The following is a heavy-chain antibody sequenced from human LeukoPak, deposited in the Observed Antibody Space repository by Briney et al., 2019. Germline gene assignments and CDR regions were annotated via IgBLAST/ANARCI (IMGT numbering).Heavy chain of an antibody. V-gene: IGHV3-23*01. CDR2: IIGTSSYT. CDR3: AKGSNFYASGSHFDV. D-gene: IGHD3-10*01. Sequence: GGSLRLSCVASGFTFSNYVMYWVRQVPGKGLEGVLGIIGTSSYTYSADFVKGWFTISRDNSMNTLWLQMNSLRVEDTAVYYCAKGSNFYASGSHFDVWGQGTLVTVSS. CDR1: GFTFSNYV. J-gene: IGHJ4*02.